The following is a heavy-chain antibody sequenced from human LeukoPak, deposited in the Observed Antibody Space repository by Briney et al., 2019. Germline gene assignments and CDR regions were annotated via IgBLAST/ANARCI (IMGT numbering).Heavy chain of an antibody. D-gene: IGHD6-19*01. Sequence: PGGSLRLSCAASGFTFSDYYMSWIRQAPGKGLEWVSYISSSGSTIYYADSVKGRFTISRDNAKNSLYLQMNSLRAEDTAVYYCARDAKIAVAAKTYYFDYWGQGTLVTVSS. J-gene: IGHJ4*02. CDR3: ARDAKIAVAAKTYYFDY. CDR1: GFTFSDYY. V-gene: IGHV3-11*04. CDR2: ISSSGSTI.